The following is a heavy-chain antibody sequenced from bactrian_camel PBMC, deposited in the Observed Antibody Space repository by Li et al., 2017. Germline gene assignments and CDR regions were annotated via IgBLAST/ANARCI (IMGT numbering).Heavy chain of an antibody. D-gene: IGHD1*01. V-gene: IGHV3S68*01. J-gene: IGHJ4*01. CDR3: AALKSAGPQFRGPGLDRRLYTL. CDR2: IEIDLTP. CDR1: GYKYSEYT. Sequence: QVQLVESGGGSVQAGGSLNLSCVVSGYKYSEYTMGWFRQAPGKAREAVAIIEIDLTPTYSDSVKGRFTISKDNAKSTLYLQMNSLKPEDTAEYYCAALKSAGPQFRGPGLDRRLYTLWGQGTQVTVS.